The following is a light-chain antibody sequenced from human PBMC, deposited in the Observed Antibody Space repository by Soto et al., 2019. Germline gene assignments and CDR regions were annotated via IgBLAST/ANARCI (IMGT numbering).Light chain of an antibody. V-gene: IGLV1-51*01. CDR1: SSNIGNNY. J-gene: IGLJ6*01. CDR3: GTWDSSLSAGPNV. CDR2: DNN. Sequence: QSVLTQPPSVSAAPGQTVTISCSGSSSNIGNNYVSWYQQLPGTAPKLLIYDNNKRPSGIPDRFSGSKSGTSATLGITGLQTGDEADYYCGTWDSSLSAGPNVFGSGTQLTVL.